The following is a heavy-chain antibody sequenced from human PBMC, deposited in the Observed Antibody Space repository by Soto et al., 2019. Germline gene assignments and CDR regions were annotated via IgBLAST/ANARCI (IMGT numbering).Heavy chain of an antibody. Sequence: QVQLVESGGGVVQPGRSLRLSCAASGFTFRSYTMHWVRQAPGKGLEWVAVITYDGNNKYYADSVRGRFTISRDNSKNTLYLQVNSLRAEDTAVYYCATVNGGQFDYWGQGTLVTVSS. CDR2: ITYDGNNK. D-gene: IGHD7-27*01. J-gene: IGHJ4*02. CDR3: ATVNGGQFDY. V-gene: IGHV3-30-3*01. CDR1: GFTFRSYT.